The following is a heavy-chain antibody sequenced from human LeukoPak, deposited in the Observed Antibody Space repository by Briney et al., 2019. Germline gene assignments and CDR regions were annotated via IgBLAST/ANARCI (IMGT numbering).Heavy chain of an antibody. J-gene: IGHJ4*02. CDR3: AGLEGRCSTGMYYYFDY. CDR1: GASISSVNL. Sequence: SGTLSLTCAVSGASISSVNLWSWVRQPPGKGLEWIGEMYLSGTATYNPSLKGRVTISIDKSENQFSLKLTSVTAADTAVYFCAGLEGRCSTGMYYYFDYWGQGTLVTVSS. D-gene: IGHD2-8*01. CDR2: MYLSGTA. V-gene: IGHV4-4*02.